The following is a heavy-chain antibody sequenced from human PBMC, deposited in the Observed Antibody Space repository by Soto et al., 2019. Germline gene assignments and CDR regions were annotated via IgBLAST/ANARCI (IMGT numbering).Heavy chain of an antibody. Sequence: SETLSLTCTVSGGSISSYYWSWIRQPPGKGLEWIGYIYYSGSTNYNPSLKSRVSISVDTSKNQFSLKLSSVTAADTAVYYCARRYGGAFDFWGQGTLVTVSS. V-gene: IGHV4-59*08. J-gene: IGHJ4*02. CDR2: IYYSGST. CDR3: ARRYGGAFDF. CDR1: GGSISSYY. D-gene: IGHD4-17*01.